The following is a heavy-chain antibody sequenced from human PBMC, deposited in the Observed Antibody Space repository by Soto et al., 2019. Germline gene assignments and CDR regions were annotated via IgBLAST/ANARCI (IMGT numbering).Heavy chain of an antibody. J-gene: IGHJ6*02. D-gene: IGHD2-2*01. CDR2: IYHSGST. V-gene: IGHV4-30-2*01. CDR3: AREVPSYGMDV. CDR1: GGSISSGGYS. Sequence: QLQLQESGSGLVKPSQTLSLTCAVSGGSISSGGYSWSWIRQPPGKGLEWIGYIYHSGSTYYNPSLKSRVTISVVSSKNQVSLKLSSVTAADTAVYYCAREVPSYGMDVWGQGTTVTVSS.